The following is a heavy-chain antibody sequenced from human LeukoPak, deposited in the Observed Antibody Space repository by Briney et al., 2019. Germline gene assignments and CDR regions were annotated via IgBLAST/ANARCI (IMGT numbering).Heavy chain of an antibody. CDR3: VRDIVVAGVRSDP. D-gene: IGHD6-19*01. CDR2: ISANNGNT. Sequence: ASVKVSCKASGYSFTSYGISWVRQAPGQGLEWMGWISANNGNTKYAQKLQGRVSMTTDTSTRTAYMELRSLRSDDTAVYYCVRDIVVAGVRSDPWGQGTLVTVSS. V-gene: IGHV1-18*01. J-gene: IGHJ5*02. CDR1: GYSFTSYG.